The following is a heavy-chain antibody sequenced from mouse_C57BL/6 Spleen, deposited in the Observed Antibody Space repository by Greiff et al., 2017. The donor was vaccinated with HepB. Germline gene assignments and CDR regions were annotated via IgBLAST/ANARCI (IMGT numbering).Heavy chain of an antibody. CDR2: IDPETGGT. Sequence: QVQLKESGAELVRPGASVTLSCKASGYTFTDYEMHWVKQTPVHGLEWIGAIDPETGGTAYNQKFKGKAILTADKSSSTAYMELRSLTSEDSAVYYCTRTKGYDGYPDVWGTGTTVTVSS. V-gene: IGHV1-15*01. D-gene: IGHD2-3*01. CDR3: TRTKGYDGYPDV. J-gene: IGHJ1*03. CDR1: GYTFTDYE.